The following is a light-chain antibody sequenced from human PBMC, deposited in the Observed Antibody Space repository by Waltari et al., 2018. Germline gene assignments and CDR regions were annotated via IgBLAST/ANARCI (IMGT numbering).Light chain of an antibody. V-gene: IGKV3-20*01. CDR3: QHYVRLPAT. CDR1: QSVSRS. Sequence: IVLTQSPGTLSVSPGERATLSCRASQSVSRSLAWYQQKPGQAPKHLIYGASTRATGIPDRFTGSGSGTDFSLTISSLEPEDFAIYFCQHYVRLPATFGQGTKVEIE. CDR2: GAS. J-gene: IGKJ1*01.